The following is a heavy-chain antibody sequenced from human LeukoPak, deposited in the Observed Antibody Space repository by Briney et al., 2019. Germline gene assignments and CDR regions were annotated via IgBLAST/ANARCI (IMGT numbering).Heavy chain of an antibody. D-gene: IGHD1-26*01. CDR2: ISASGDNT. Sequence: GGSLRLSCAASGFTFSGVAMSWVRRTPGKGLECVSGISASGDNTLYTSSVKGRFTISRDSSKNTLYLEMNSLRAEDTAIYYCAKMKGHPLPKYYMDVWGQGTTVTVSS. V-gene: IGHV3-23*01. J-gene: IGHJ6*01. CDR3: AKMKGHPLPKYYMDV. CDR1: GFTFSGVA.